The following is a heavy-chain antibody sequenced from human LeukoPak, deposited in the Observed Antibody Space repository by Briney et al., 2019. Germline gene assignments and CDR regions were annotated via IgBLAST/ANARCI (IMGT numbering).Heavy chain of an antibody. CDR2: ISGSGGAT. D-gene: IGHD5-18*01. CDR3: ARVLHSYVDAFDI. Sequence: PGGTLTLSCVVSGFTFTNYGMSWVRQAPGKGLEWVSGISGSGGATYYADSVKGRFTISRDNSKNTLCLQMNSLRAEDTAVYYCARVLHSYVDAFDIWGQGTMVTVSS. V-gene: IGHV3-23*01. J-gene: IGHJ3*02. CDR1: GFTFTNYG.